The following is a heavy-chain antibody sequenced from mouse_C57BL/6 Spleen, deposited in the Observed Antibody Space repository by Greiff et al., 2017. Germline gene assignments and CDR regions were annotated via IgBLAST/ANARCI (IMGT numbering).Heavy chain of an antibody. CDR2: IYPGSGNT. Sequence: VQLQESGPELVKPGASVKISCKASGYSFTSYYIHWVKQRPGQGLEWIGWIYPGSGNTKYNEKFKGKATLTADTSSSTAYMQLSSLTSEDSAVYYSARDSSGYVGYWGQGTTLTVSS. CDR3: ARDSSGYVGY. V-gene: IGHV1-66*01. CDR1: GYSFTSYY. D-gene: IGHD3-2*02. J-gene: IGHJ2*01.